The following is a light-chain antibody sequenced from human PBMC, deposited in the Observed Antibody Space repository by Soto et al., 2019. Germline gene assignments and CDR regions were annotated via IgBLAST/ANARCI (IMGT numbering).Light chain of an antibody. Sequence: EIVLTQSPATLSLSPGERAALSCRASQSVSSYLAWYQPKPGQPTRLLIYDASNTATGIPARFSGSGSGTDFTLTISSIEPEDFAVYYCQQRSNWPTFGQGTKVDNK. CDR1: QSVSSY. CDR3: QQRSNWPT. CDR2: DAS. J-gene: IGKJ1*01. V-gene: IGKV3-11*01.